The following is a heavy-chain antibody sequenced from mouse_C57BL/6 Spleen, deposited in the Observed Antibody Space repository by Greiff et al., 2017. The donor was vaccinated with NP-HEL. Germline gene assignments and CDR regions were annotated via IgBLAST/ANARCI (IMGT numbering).Heavy chain of an antibody. CDR1: GYTFTDHT. D-gene: IGHD1-1*01. CDR2: IYPRDGST. Sequence: QVQLQQSDAELVKPGASVKISCKVSGYTFTDHTIHWMKQRPEQGLEWIGYIYPRDGSTKYSEKFKGKATLTADKSSSTAYMQLNSLTSEDSAVYFCARDGYYYGSSAWFAYWGQGTLVTVSA. V-gene: IGHV1-78*01. CDR3: ARDGYYYGSSAWFAY. J-gene: IGHJ3*01.